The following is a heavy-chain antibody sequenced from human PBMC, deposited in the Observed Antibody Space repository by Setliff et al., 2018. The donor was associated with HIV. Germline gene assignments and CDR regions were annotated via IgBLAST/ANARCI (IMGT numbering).Heavy chain of an antibody. J-gene: IGHJ4*01. Sequence: GGSLRLSCAASGLTFSTYGMHWVRQAPGKGLEWVAIIFYDGSNKYYADSVKGRFTISRDNSKNTLYLQMNSLRAEDTAVYYCAKEVAADGTYFDYWGQGALVTVS. CDR2: IFYDGSNK. CDR1: GLTFSTYG. D-gene: IGHD6-13*01. V-gene: IGHV3-30*02. CDR3: AKEVAADGTYFDY.